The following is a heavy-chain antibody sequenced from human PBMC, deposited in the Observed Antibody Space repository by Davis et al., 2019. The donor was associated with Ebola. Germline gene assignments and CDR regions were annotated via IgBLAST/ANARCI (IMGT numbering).Heavy chain of an antibody. J-gene: IGHJ3*02. V-gene: IGHV1-8*01. CDR2: MNPNSGNT. Sequence: ASVKVSCKASGYTFTSYDINWVRQATGQGLEWMGWMNPNSGNTGYAQKFQGRVTVTRNTSISTAYMELSSLRSEDTAVYYCAAVVAATDDAFDIWGQGTMVTVSS. CDR1: GYTFTSYD. CDR3: AAVVAATDDAFDI. D-gene: IGHD2-15*01.